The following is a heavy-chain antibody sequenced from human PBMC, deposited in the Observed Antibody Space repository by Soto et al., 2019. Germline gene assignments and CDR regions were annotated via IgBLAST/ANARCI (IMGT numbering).Heavy chain of an antibody. D-gene: IGHD6-25*01. Sequence: QVQLAQSGPEVKKPGSSVKVACKASGDNFNSFIVNWVRQAPGQGLEWLGRILPSINKTNYGPILQGSVSISADPSTSLVYLALRRPKSSDTGMSYCVEALAGFRACWGQGTLVSVSS. CDR2: ILPSINKT. CDR3: VEALAGFRAC. CDR1: GDNFNSFI. J-gene: IGHJ4*02. V-gene: IGHV1-69*02.